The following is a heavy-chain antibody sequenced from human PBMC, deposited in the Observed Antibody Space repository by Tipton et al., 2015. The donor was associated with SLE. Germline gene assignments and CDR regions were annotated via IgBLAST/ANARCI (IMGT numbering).Heavy chain of an antibody. V-gene: IGHV4-4*09. CDR1: GGSISSYY. J-gene: IGHJ3*02. CDR2: IHSSGST. Sequence: LRLSCTVSGGSISSYYWSWIRQPPGKGLEWIGYIHSSGSTKYSPSLKSRVTRSLDTSKNQFSLKVISVTAADTAVYYCARLSGDAFDIWGQGTMVTVSS. CDR3: ARLSGDAFDI. D-gene: IGHD1-26*01.